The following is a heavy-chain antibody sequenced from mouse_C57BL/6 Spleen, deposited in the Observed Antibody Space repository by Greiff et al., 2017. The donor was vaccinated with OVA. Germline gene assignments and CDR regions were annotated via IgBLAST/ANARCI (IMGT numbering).Heavy chain of an antibody. Sequence: EVQLQESGAELVKPGASVKLSCTASGFNIKDYYMHWVKQRTEQGLEWIGRIDPEDGETEYAPKFQGKATITADTSSNTAYLQLSSLTSEDTAVYYCARGSSYLYYFDYWGQGTTLTVSS. J-gene: IGHJ2*01. D-gene: IGHD1-1*01. CDR1: GFNIKDYY. CDR3: ARGSSYLYYFDY. CDR2: IDPEDGET. V-gene: IGHV14-2*01.